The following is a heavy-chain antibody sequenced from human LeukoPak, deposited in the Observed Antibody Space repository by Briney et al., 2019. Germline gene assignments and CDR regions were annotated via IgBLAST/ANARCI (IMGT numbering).Heavy chain of an antibody. CDR1: GFTFSSYS. CDR3: ARALTTLAYEGY. D-gene: IGHD1-1*01. Sequence: GGSLRLSCAASGFTFSSYSMNWVRQAPGKGLEWVSSISGSNSYIFYADSVKGRFTVSRDNAKDSLYLQMNSLRAEDTAVYYCARALTTLAYEGYWGQGTLVTVSS. J-gene: IGHJ4*02. CDR2: ISGSNSYI. V-gene: IGHV3-21*01.